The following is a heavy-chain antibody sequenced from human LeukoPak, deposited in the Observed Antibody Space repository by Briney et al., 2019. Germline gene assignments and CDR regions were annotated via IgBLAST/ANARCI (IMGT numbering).Heavy chain of an antibody. CDR1: GFTFSGSA. Sequence: GGSLRLSCAASGFTFSGSAMHWVRQASGKGLEWVGRIRSKANSYATAYAASVKGRFTISRDDSKNTAYLQMNSLKTEDTAVYYCFHYDSSGYPPPPWGQGTLVTVSS. CDR3: FHYDSSGYPPPP. CDR2: IRSKANSYAT. V-gene: IGHV3-73*01. D-gene: IGHD3-22*01. J-gene: IGHJ5*02.